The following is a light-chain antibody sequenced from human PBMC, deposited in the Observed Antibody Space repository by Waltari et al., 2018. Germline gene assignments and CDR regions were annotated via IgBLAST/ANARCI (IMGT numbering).Light chain of an antibody. CDR3: QKYGTLPAT. V-gene: IGKV3-20*01. Sequence: DIFLTQSPGTLSLSPGEGATLSCRASQSISRFLAWYQQKPGQAPRLLIYDASTRATGIPDRFSGSGSGTDFSLTISRLEPEDLAVYYCQKYGTLPATFGQGTKVEIK. CDR2: DAS. CDR1: QSISRF. J-gene: IGKJ1*01.